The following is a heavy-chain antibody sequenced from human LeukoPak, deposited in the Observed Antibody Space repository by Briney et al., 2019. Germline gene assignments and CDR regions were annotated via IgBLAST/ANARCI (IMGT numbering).Heavy chain of an antibody. CDR1: GGSISSYY. Sequence: SETLSLTCTVSGGSISSYYWSWIRQPPGKGLEWIGYIYYSGSTNYNPSLKSRVTISVDTSKNQFSLKLSSVTAADTAVYYCARSIGQKAAGIGDAFDIWGQGTMVTVSS. D-gene: IGHD6-13*01. V-gene: IGHV4-59*08. CDR3: ARSIGQKAAGIGDAFDI. CDR2: IYYSGST. J-gene: IGHJ3*02.